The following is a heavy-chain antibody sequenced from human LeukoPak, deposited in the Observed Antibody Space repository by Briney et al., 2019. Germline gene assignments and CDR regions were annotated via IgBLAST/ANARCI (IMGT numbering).Heavy chain of an antibody. CDR1: GGTFSSYA. CDR2: IIPFLGIA. D-gene: IGHD6-6*01. CDR3: ARAVYSSSSSYFDY. V-gene: IGHV1-69*04. Sequence: ASVKVSCKASGGTFSSYAISWVRQAPGQGLEWMGRIIPFLGIANYAQKFQGRVTITADKSTSTAYMELSSLRSEDTAVYYCARAVYSSSSSYFDYWGQGTLVTVSS. J-gene: IGHJ4*02.